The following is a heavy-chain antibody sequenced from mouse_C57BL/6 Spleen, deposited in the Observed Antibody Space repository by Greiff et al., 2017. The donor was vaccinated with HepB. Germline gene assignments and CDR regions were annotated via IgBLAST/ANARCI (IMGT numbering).Heavy chain of an antibody. Sequence: QVQLQQSGPGLVQPSQSLSITCTVSGFSLTSYGVHWVRQSPGKGLEWLGVLCSGGSTDYNAAFISRLSISKDNSKSQVFFKMNCLQADDTAIYYCARMITTRAMDYWGQGTSVTVSS. CDR3: ARMITTRAMDY. CDR2: LCSGGST. J-gene: IGHJ4*01. CDR1: GFSLTSYG. D-gene: IGHD2-4*01. V-gene: IGHV2-2*01.